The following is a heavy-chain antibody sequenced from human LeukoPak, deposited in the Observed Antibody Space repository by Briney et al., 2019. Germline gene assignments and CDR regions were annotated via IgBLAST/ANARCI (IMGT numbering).Heavy chain of an antibody. CDR2: IYYSGST. D-gene: IGHD3-22*01. J-gene: IGHJ4*02. Sequence: SETLSLTCTVSGGSISSGGYYWSWIRQHPGKGLEWIGYIYYSGSTYYNPSLKSRVTISVDTSKNQFSLKLSSVTAADTAVYYCAGGSTRRYYYDSSGLYWGQGTLVTVSS. CDR1: GGSISSGGYY. V-gene: IGHV4-31*03. CDR3: AGGSTRRYYYDSSGLY.